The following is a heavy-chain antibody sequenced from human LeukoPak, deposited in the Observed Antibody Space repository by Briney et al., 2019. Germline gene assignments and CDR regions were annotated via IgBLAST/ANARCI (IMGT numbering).Heavy chain of an antibody. D-gene: IGHD2-2*01. CDR1: GGSVSSNNW. V-gene: IGHV4-4*02. CDR3: ARRLTQYDCFDP. Sequence: SETLSLTCAVSGGSVSSNNWWSWVRQPPGKGLEWIGEIYHSGSTNYNSSLKSRVTISVDKSKNQFSLHLNYVTPEDTAVYYCARRLTQYDCFDPWGQGILVTVSS. J-gene: IGHJ5*02. CDR2: IYHSGST.